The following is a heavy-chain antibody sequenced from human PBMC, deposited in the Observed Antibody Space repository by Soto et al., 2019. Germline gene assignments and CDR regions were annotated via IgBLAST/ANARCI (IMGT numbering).Heavy chain of an antibody. CDR3: ARVEIVGAAYYYYGMDV. CDR2: IIPIFGTA. J-gene: IGHJ6*02. D-gene: IGHD1-26*01. Sequence: SVEVSCRASGGTFSSYAISWVRQAPGQGLEWMGGIIPIFGTANYAQKFQGRVTITADESTSTAYMELSSLRSEDTAVYYCARVEIVGAAYYYYGMDVWGQGTTVTVSS. V-gene: IGHV1-69*13. CDR1: GGTFSSYA.